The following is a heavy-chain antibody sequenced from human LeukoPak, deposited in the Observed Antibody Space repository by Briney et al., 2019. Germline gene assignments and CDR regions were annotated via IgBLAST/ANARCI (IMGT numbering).Heavy chain of an antibody. D-gene: IGHD4-17*01. Sequence: PSETLSLTCTVSGASINSITYYWGWIRQPPGKGLEWIGEINHSGSTNYNPSLKSRVTISVDTSKNQFSLKLSSVTAADTAVYYCARSNYGDYTFDYWGQGTLITVSS. CDR2: INHSGST. J-gene: IGHJ4*02. CDR3: ARSNYGDYTFDY. CDR1: GASINSITYY. V-gene: IGHV4-39*07.